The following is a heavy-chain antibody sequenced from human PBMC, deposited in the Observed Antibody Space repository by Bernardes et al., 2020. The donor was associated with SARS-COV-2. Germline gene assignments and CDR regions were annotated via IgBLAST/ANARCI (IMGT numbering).Heavy chain of an antibody. Sequence: SETLSLTCTVSGDSISSRTYYWGWIRQSPGKGLEWIGSIYYTGGTYYNPSLKGRFTISVDTSKNQFSLRLSSPTAADAGVYYCARHPRRLQVSGSWFDPWGQGTLVNVSS. D-gene: IGHD1-26*01. CDR2: IYYTGGT. J-gene: IGHJ5*02. CDR3: ARHPRRLQVSGSWFDP. CDR1: GDSISSRTYY. V-gene: IGHV4-39*01.